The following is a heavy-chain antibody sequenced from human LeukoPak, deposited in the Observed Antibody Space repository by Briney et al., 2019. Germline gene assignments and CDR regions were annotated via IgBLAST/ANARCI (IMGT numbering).Heavy chain of an antibody. Sequence: SQTLSLTCTVSGGSISSGGYYWRWIRQHPGKGLEWIGYIYYSGSTYYNPSLKSRVTISVDTSKNQFSLKLSSVTAADTAVYYCAREVAVAGTPYYFDYWGQGTLVTVSS. J-gene: IGHJ4*02. CDR2: IYYSGST. D-gene: IGHD6-19*01. CDR3: AREVAVAGTPYYFDY. CDR1: GGSISSGGYY. V-gene: IGHV4-31*03.